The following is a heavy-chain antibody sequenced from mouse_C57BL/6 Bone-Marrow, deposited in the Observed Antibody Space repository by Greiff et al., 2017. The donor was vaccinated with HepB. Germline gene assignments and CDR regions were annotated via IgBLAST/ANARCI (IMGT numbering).Heavy chain of an antibody. CDR1: GFTFSDAW. Sequence: EVQGVESGGGLVQPGGSMKLSCAASGFTFSDAWMDWVRQSPEKGLEWVAEIRNKANNHATYYAESVKGRFTISRDDSKSSVYLQMNSLRAEDTGIYYCTGYYYGSPWYFDVWGTGTTVTVSS. D-gene: IGHD1-1*01. J-gene: IGHJ1*03. CDR3: TGYYYGSPWYFDV. CDR2: IRNKANNHAT. V-gene: IGHV6-6*01.